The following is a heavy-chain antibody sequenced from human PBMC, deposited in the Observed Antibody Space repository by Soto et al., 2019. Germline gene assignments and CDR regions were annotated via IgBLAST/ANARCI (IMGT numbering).Heavy chain of an antibody. J-gene: IGHJ5*02. Sequence: ASVKVSCKASGYSFTSYAMHWVRHAPGQGLEWMGWINTYSGNTNHAQKLQGRVTMTTDTSTSTAYMELRSLRSDDTAVYYCARGVGSGTYYNQYNWFDPWGQGTLVTVSS. D-gene: IGHD3-10*01. CDR3: ARGVGSGTYYNQYNWFDP. CDR2: INTYSGNT. V-gene: IGHV1-18*01. CDR1: GYSFTSYA.